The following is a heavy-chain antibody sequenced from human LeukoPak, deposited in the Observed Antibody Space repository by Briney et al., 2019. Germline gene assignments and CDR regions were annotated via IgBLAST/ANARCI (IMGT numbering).Heavy chain of an antibody. CDR1: GYTFTGYY. CDR3: ARGIAVAGIDY. CDR2: INPNSGAT. D-gene: IGHD6-19*01. V-gene: IGHV1-2*02. J-gene: IGHJ4*02. Sequence: ASMKVSCKASGYTFTGYYLHWVRQAPGQGLEWMGWINPNSGATNYAQKFQGRVTMTRDTSISTAYMELSSLRFDDTAVYYCARGIAVAGIDYWGQGTLVTVSS.